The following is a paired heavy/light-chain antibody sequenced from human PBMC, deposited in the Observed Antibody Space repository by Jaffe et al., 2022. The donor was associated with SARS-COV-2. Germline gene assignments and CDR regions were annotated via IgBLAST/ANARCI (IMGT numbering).Heavy chain of an antibody. J-gene: IGHJ6*02. CDR1: GFTIDNYG. CDR3: AKDNSAPSGLGPDSLYFFYGMDV. CDR2: IPYDGSVT. D-gene: IGHD6-13*01. Sequence: HLVESGGGVVQPGGSLTLSCAASGFTIDNYGMHWVRQTPGKGLEWVAVIPYDGSVTYYADSVRGRFTVSRDNSHSMVHLHMYSLKTEDTGLYHCAKDNSAPSGLGPDSLYFFYGMDVWGRGTTVTVSS. V-gene: IGHV3-30*18.
Light chain of an antibody. CDR2: SAS. CDR1: HNIGYY. V-gene: IGKV1-39*01. Sequence: DIQLTQSPSSLSASVGDRVTISCRSSHNIGYYLNWFQLKPGRAPYPLIYSASSLHSGAPSRFTGSGSGTEFTLIINNLQPEDFATYFCQQSSSLPLTFGGGTRV. J-gene: IGKJ4*01. CDR3: QQSSSLPLT.